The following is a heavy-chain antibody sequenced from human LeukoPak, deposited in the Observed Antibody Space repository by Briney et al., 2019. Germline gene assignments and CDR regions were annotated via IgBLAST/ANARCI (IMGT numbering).Heavy chain of an antibody. CDR3: ARASGHSLLYYFDY. J-gene: IGHJ4*02. V-gene: IGHV3-74*01. Sequence: SGGSLRLSCAASGFDFSSNWMHWVRHAPGQGLVWVSRIKGDGISTNYADSVKGRFTISRDIAKNTLYLQMNSLRAEDTAVYYCARASGHSLLYYFDYWGQGTLVTVSS. D-gene: IGHD3-10*01. CDR1: GFDFSSNW. CDR2: IKGDGIST.